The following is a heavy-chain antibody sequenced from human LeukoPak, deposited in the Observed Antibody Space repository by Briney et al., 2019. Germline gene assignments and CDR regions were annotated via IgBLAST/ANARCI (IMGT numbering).Heavy chain of an antibody. CDR3: ASVRHSYRFRWWDY. Sequence: GASVKLSCRASGYTFASYDMNWVRQATGQGLEWMGWMNSNSGNTGYAQTLKGRVTMTRNTAINTAYMELSSLRSEDTAVYYCASVRHSYRFRWWDYWGQGTLVTVSS. CDR1: GYTFASYD. J-gene: IGHJ4*02. D-gene: IGHD5-18*01. CDR2: MNSNSGNT. V-gene: IGHV1-8*01.